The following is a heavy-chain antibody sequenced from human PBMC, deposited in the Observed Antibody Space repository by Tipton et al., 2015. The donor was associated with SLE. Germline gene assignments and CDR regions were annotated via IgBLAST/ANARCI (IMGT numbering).Heavy chain of an antibody. V-gene: IGHV4-34*01. CDR3: ARRGSLGFCSGGICFDWYFDL. CDR2: INHSGST. Sequence: TLSLTCAVYGGSFSGYYWSWIRQPPGKGLEWIGEINHSGSTYYTPSLKSRVTISVDTSKNQFSLKLSSVTAADTAVYYCARRGSLGFCSGGICFDWYFDLWGRGTLVTVSS. J-gene: IGHJ2*01. CDR1: GGSFSGYY. D-gene: IGHD2-8*02.